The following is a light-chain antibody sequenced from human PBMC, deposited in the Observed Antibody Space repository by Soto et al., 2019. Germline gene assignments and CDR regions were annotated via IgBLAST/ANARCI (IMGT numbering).Light chain of an antibody. CDR2: AAS. CDR3: QQSYSTPWT. Sequence: IQMTQTPSSLSASVGDRVTITCRASQSISGYLNWYQQKLGKAPNLLIYAASNLHSGAPSRFSGSGSGTHFTLTINCLEPEDFATYYCQQSYSTPWTFGQGTKVDIK. J-gene: IGKJ1*01. V-gene: IGKV1-39*01. CDR1: QSISGY.